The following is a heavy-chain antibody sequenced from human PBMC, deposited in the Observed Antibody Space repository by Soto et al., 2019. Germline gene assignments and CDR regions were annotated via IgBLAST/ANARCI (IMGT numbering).Heavy chain of an antibody. Sequence: QVQLQESGPGLVKPSQTLSLTCTVSGGSISSGGYYWSWIRQHPGKGLEWIGYIYYSGSTYYNPSLQSRVTISVDKSKNSFALKLSSVTAADTAVYYCAGVGECISTSCYRPFYYWGQGTLVIVSS. CDR1: GGSISSGGYY. CDR2: IYYSGST. J-gene: IGHJ4*02. V-gene: IGHV4-31*03. D-gene: IGHD2-2*01. CDR3: AGVGECISTSCYRPFYY.